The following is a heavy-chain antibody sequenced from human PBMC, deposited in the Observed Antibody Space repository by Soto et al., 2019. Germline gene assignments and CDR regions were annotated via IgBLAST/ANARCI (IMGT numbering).Heavy chain of an antibody. CDR3: ARVGIFGVVNPFDYYYYGMDV. Sequence: QVQLVQSGAEVKKPGASVKVSCKASGYTFTGYYMHWVRQAPGQGLEWMGWINPNSGGTNYAQKFQGRVTMTRDTSISTAYMELSRLRSDDTAVYYCARVGIFGVVNPFDYYYYGMDVWGQGTTVTVSS. V-gene: IGHV1-2*02. J-gene: IGHJ6*02. CDR2: INPNSGGT. D-gene: IGHD3-3*02. CDR1: GYTFTGYY.